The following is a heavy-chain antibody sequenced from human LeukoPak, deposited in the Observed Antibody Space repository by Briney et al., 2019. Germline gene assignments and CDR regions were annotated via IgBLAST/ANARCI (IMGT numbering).Heavy chain of an antibody. CDR3: ARRRNYYVSMSRPYNWFDP. Sequence: PSETLSLTCAVYGGSFSGYYWSWIRQPPGKGLEWIGEINHSGSTNYNPSLKSRVTISVDTSKNQFSLKLSSVTAADTAVCCCARRRNYYVSMSRPYNWFDPWGQGTLVTVSS. CDR1: GGSFSGYY. CDR2: INHSGST. V-gene: IGHV4-34*01. D-gene: IGHD3-22*01. J-gene: IGHJ5*02.